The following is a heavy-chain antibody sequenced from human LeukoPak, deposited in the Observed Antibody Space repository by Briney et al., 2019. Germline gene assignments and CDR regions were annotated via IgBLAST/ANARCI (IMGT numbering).Heavy chain of an antibody. V-gene: IGHV4-59*08. J-gene: IGHJ4*02. CDR2: IYYSGST. D-gene: IGHD3-22*01. Sequence: PSETLSLTCTVSGGSISSYYWSWTRQPPGKGLECIGYIYYSGSTNYNPSLKSRVTISVDTSKNQFSLKLSSVTAADTAVYYCARLSDSDSSGYYWGFEYWGQGTLVTVSS. CDR1: GGSISSYY. CDR3: ARLSDSDSSGYYWGFEY.